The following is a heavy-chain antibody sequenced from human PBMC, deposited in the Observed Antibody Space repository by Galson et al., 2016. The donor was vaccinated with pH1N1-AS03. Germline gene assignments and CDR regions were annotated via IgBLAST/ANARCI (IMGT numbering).Heavy chain of an antibody. Sequence: SLRLSCAVGGFTFSSYAMFWLRQAPGKGLESVSAISGNGFSTYYANSVKDRFTVSRDNSKNTLYLQMGSLRAEDMAVYYCARGPVSYSNYWFPPPDYWGQGTLVTVSS. D-gene: IGHD6-13*01. CDR3: ARGPVSYSNYWFPPPDY. CDR2: ISGNGFST. CDR1: GFTFSSYA. J-gene: IGHJ4*02. V-gene: IGHV3-64*01.